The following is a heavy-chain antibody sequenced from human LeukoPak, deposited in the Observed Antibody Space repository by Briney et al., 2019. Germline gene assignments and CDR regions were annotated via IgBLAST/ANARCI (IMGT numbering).Heavy chain of an antibody. V-gene: IGHV1-8*01. J-gene: IGHJ4*02. Sequence: ASVKVSCKASGYTFTSYGINWVRQATGQGLEWMGWMNPNSGNTGYAQKFQGRVTMTRNTSISTAYMELSSLRSEDTAVYYCARARNGGFWSGYRYYFDYWGQGTLVTVSS. CDR1: GYTFTSYG. CDR3: ARARNGGFWSGYRYYFDY. D-gene: IGHD3-3*01. CDR2: MNPNSGNT.